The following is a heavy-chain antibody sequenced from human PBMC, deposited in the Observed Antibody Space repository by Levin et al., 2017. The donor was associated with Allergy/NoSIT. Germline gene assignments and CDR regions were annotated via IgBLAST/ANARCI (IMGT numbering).Heavy chain of an antibody. CDR2: IRSKANSYAT. Sequence: GGSLRLSCAASGFTFSGSAIHWVRQASGKGLEWVGRIRSKANSYATAYAASVKDRFTISRDDSKNTAYLQMNSLKTEDTAVYYCTSCGGDCYSGFDYWGQGTLVTVSS. D-gene: IGHD2-21*02. V-gene: IGHV3-73*01. CDR3: TSCGGDCYSGFDY. CDR1: GFTFSGSA. J-gene: IGHJ4*02.